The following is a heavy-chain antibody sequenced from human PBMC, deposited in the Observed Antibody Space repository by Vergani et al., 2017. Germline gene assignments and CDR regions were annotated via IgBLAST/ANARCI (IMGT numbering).Heavy chain of an antibody. D-gene: IGHD3-16*01. V-gene: IGHV4-39*01. CDR2: IYNSGNG. J-gene: IGHJ2*01. Sequence: QMQLQESGPGLVKASETLSLTCTVSGDSIISSSYYWGWIRQPPGKGLEWIGSIYNSGNGDSSSSLKSRVTISADTWKNHFSLRLTSVTAADTAVYYCASGKYYSDSTSHFRGRYFDVWDRGTLVTVPS. CDR1: GDSIISSSYY. CDR3: ASGKYYSDSTSHFRGRYFDV.